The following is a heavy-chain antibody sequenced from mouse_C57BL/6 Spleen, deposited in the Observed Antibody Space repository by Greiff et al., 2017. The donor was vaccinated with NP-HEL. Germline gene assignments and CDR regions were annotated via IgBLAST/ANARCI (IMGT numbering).Heavy chain of an antibody. D-gene: IGHD2-5*01. J-gene: IGHJ2*01. CDR3: AIYSNSYFDY. V-gene: IGHV1-81*01. CDR1: GYTFTSYG. CDR2: IYPRSGNT. Sequence: LQESGAELARPGDSVKLSCKASGYTFTSYGISWVKQRTGQGLEWIGEIYPRSGNTYYNEKFKGKATLTADKSSSTAYMELRSLTSEDSAVYFCAIYSNSYFDYWGQGTTRTVSS.